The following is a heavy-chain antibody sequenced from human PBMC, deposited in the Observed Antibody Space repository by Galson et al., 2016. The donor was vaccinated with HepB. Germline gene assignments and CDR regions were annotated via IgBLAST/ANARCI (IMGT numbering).Heavy chain of an antibody. CDR3: SRLGGGANAVFNVGAFDM. Sequence: ETLSLTCTVSGGSISGSSYYWGWIRQPPGRGLEWIGSIYDSGSTYYNSSLRSRVTLSVDTSKNQFSLKLKSVTAADTALYFCSRLGGGANAVFNVGAFDMWGQGTLVTVSS. J-gene: IGHJ3*02. CDR1: GGSISGSSYY. V-gene: IGHV4-39*01. CDR2: IYDSGST. D-gene: IGHD2-8*01.